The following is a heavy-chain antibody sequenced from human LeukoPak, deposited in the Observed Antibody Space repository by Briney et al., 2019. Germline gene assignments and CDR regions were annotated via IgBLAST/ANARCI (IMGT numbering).Heavy chain of an antibody. V-gene: IGHV3-30*04. J-gene: IGHJ6*02. CDR2: ISYDGSNK. Sequence: GRSLRLSCAASGFTFSSYAMHWVRQAPGKGLEWVAVISYDGSNKYYADSVKGRFTISRDNSKNTLYLQMNSLRAEDTAVYYCARHPLAVPEPTKPDIYYYYGMDVWGQGTTGTVS. D-gene: IGHD1-14*01. CDR1: GFTFSSYA. CDR3: ARHPLAVPEPTKPDIYYYYGMDV.